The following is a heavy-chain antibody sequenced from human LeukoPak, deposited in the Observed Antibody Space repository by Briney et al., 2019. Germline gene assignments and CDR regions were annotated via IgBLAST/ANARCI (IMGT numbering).Heavy chain of an antibody. D-gene: IGHD2-2*01. CDR3: ARMGPRYCSSTSCYGGSWFDP. CDR2: MNPNSGNT. CDR1: GYTFTSYD. Sequence: ASVKVSCKASGYTFTSYDINWVRQATGQGLEWMGWMNPNSGNTGYAQKFQGRVTMTRSTSISTAYMELSSLRSEDTAVYYCARMGPRYCSSTSCYGGSWFDPWGQGTLVTVSS. V-gene: IGHV1-8*01. J-gene: IGHJ5*02.